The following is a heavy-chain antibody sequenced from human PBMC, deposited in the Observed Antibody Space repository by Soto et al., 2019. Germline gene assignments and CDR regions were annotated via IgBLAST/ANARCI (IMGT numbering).Heavy chain of an antibody. CDR3: ARDRVCSGGSCYPYYYYYGMNV. V-gene: IGHV3-48*02. D-gene: IGHD2-15*01. CDR2: ISSSSSTI. J-gene: IGHJ6*02. CDR1: GFTFSSYS. Sequence: PGGSLRLSCAASGFTFSSYSMNWVRQAPGKGLEWVSYISSSSSTIYYADSVKGRFTISRDNAKNSLYLQMNSLRDEDTAVYYCARDRVCSGGSCYPYYYYYGMNVWGQGTTVTVSS.